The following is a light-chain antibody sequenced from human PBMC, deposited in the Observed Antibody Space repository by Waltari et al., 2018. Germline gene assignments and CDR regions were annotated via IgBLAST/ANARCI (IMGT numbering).Light chain of an antibody. J-gene: IGKJ2*01. Sequence: AIQMTQSPSSLSASVGDRVTITCRASQGIRNDLGWYQQKPGKAPKVLIYAASSLQSGVPTRFSGSGSGTDFTLTISRLEPEDVAVYFCQVYGDLRDTFGQGTKLEIK. CDR3: QVYGDLRDT. V-gene: IGKV1-6*01. CDR2: AAS. CDR1: QGIRND.